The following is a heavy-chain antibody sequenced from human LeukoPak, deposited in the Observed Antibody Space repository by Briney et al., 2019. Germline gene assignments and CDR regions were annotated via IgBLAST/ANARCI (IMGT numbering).Heavy chain of an antibody. CDR2: ISSSSYI. D-gene: IGHD1-1*01. V-gene: IGHV3-21*01. CDR3: ARDGQELALDAFDI. CDR1: GFTFSSYS. J-gene: IGHJ3*02. Sequence: PGGSLRLSCAASGFTFSSYSMNWVRQAPGKGLEWVSSISSSSYIYYADSVKGRFTISRDNAKNSLYLQMNSLRAEDTAVYYCARDGQELALDAFDIWGQGTMVTVSS.